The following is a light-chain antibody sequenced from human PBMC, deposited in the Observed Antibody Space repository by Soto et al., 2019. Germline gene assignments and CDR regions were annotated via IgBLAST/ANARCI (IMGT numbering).Light chain of an antibody. Sequence: DIQMTQSPSSLSASVGDRVTITCRASQSISSYLNWYQQKPGKAPKLLIYAASSLQSGVPSRFSGSASGTDFTLTISSLQPEDFATYYCQQSYSTLMYTFGQGTKLEIK. CDR2: AAS. CDR3: QQSYSTLMYT. CDR1: QSISSY. V-gene: IGKV1-39*01. J-gene: IGKJ2*01.